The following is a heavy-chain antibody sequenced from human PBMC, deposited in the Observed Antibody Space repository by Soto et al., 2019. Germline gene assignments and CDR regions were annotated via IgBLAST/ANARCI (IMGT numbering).Heavy chain of an antibody. V-gene: IGHV4-34*01. CDR1: GGSFSGYY. J-gene: IGHJ6*02. CDR3: ARVWVATILYNYYYYYGMDV. Sequence: NPSETLSLTCAVYGGSFSGYYWSWIRQPPGKGLEWIGEINHSGSTNYNPSLKSRVTISVDTSKNQFSLKLSSVTAADTAVYYCARVWVATILYNYYYYYGMDVWGQGTTVTVAS. CDR2: INHSGST. D-gene: IGHD5-12*01.